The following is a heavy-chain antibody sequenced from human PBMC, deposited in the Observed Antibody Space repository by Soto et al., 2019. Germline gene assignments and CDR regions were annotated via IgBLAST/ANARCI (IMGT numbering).Heavy chain of an antibody. V-gene: IGHV1-24*01. J-gene: IGHJ4*02. CDR1: GYTVTELS. CDR3: VTPPKGRLCPFFHY. Sequence: QVQLVQSGAEVKKPGASVKVSCKVSGYTVTELSIHWVRQAPGKGLEWVGGFNPEDGETLYAQKFQGRVTMTEDTPTDTVYMDLSSLRSEDTAMYYCVTPPKGRLCPFFHYWGQGTLVTVSS. D-gene: IGHD3-10*02. CDR2: FNPEDGET.